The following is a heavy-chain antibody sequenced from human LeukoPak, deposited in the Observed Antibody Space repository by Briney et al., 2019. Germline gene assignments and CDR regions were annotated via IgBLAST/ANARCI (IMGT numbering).Heavy chain of an antibody. D-gene: IGHD6-19*01. CDR3: ARDYLAVVGRDPPTDY. V-gene: IGHV1-18*01. CDR1: GYTFTSYG. CDR2: VSVYNGNT. J-gene: IGHJ4*02. Sequence: ASVKVSCKASGYTFTSYGISWVRQAPGQGLEWMGWVSVYNGNTNYAQKVQGRVTMTTDTSTSTAYMELGSLRSDDTAVYYCARDYLAVVGRDPPTDYWGQGTLVTVSS.